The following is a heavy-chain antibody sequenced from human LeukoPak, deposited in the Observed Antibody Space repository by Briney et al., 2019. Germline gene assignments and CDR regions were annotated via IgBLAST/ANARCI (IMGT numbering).Heavy chain of an antibody. V-gene: IGHV4-39*07. Sequence: PSETLSLTCTVSGGSISSSRYYWGWIRQPPGKGLEWIGSIYYSGNTYYNPSLKSRVNISLDTSKNQFSLKLSSVTAADTAVYYCAGTYYYSYYYYMDVWGKGTTVTISS. CDR1: GGSISSSRYY. J-gene: IGHJ6*03. CDR3: AGTYYYSYYYYMDV. D-gene: IGHD3-10*01. CDR2: IYYSGNT.